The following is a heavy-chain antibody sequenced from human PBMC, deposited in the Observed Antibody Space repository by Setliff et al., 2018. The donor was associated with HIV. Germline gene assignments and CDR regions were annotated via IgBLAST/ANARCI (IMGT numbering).Heavy chain of an antibody. V-gene: IGHV4-59*08. J-gene: IGHJ4*02. Sequence: SETLSLTCTVSGGPISSYYWTWIRQPPGKGLEWVGFVYYNGGTSYNPSLKSRATVSIDTSKNQFSLKLSSMTAADTAVYYCAARGSYHFDYWGQGILVTVPQ. CDR1: GGPISSYY. D-gene: IGHD1-26*01. CDR2: VYYNGGT. CDR3: AARGSYHFDY.